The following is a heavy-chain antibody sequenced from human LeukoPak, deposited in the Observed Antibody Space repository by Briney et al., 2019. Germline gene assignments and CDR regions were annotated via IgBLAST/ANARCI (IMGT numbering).Heavy chain of an antibody. J-gene: IGHJ4*02. CDR2: INSDGSST. V-gene: IGHV3-74*01. Sequence: PGGSLRLSCVGSGFTFSDAWISWVRQAPGEGLVWVSRINSDGSSTSYADSVKGRFTISRDNAKNTLYLQMNSLRAEDTAVYYCARVGLRFSKYYFEYWGQETLVTVSS. CDR3: ARVGLRFSKYYFEY. CDR1: GFTFSDAW. D-gene: IGHD3-3*01.